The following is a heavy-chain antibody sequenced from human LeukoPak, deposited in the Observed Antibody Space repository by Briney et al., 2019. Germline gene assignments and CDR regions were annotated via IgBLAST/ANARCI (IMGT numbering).Heavy chain of an antibody. V-gene: IGHV4-59*08. CDR3: ARHGDSSGYYYTFDY. D-gene: IGHD3-22*01. Sequence: PETLSLTCTVSGGSISSYCWSWIRQPPGKGLEWIGYIYYSGSTNYNPSLKSRVTISVDTSKNQFSLKLSSVTAADTAVYYCARHGDSSGYYYTFDYWGQGTLVTVSS. CDR1: GGSISSYC. J-gene: IGHJ4*02. CDR2: IYYSGST.